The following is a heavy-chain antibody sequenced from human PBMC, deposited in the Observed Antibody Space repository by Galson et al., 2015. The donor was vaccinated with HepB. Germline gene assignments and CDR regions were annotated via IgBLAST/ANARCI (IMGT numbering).Heavy chain of an antibody. CDR3: ATGYSGYVLGF. J-gene: IGHJ4*02. CDR2: IFPGDSDT. Sequence: QSGAEVKKPGESLRISCKGSGYSFTSYWISWVRQMPGKGLEWMGTIFPGDSDTRYRPSFQGQVTISADKSIGTAYLQWSSLKASDTAIYYCATGYSGYVLGFWGQGTLVTVSS. CDR1: GYSFTSYW. V-gene: IGHV5-51*01. D-gene: IGHD5-12*01.